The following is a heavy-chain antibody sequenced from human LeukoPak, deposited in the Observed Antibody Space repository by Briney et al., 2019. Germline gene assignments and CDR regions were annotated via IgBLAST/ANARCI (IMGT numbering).Heavy chain of an antibody. CDR3: ARDPHRDSTDPAFDY. CDR2: INPNSGGA. Sequence: ASVKVSCKASGYTFTGHYMHWVRQAPGQGLEWMGWINPNSGGANYAQKFQGRVTMTRDTSISTAYMELSRLRSDDTAVYYCARDPHRDSTDPAFDYWGQGTLVTVSS. D-gene: IGHD4-17*01. CDR1: GYTFTGHY. V-gene: IGHV1-2*02. J-gene: IGHJ4*02.